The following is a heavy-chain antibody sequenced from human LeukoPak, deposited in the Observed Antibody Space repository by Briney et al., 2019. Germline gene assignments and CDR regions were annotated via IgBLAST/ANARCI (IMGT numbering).Heavy chain of an antibody. CDR3: ARDPVVRGIINY. D-gene: IGHD3-10*01. CDR2: IYHSGST. V-gene: IGHV4-38-2*02. J-gene: IGHJ4*02. CDR1: GYSISSGYY. Sequence: SETLSLTCSVSGYSISSGYYWGWIRQPPGQGLEWIGSIYHSGSTNYNPSLTSRVSISVDTSKNRFSLKLYSVTAADTALYYCARDPVVRGIINYWGRGTLVTVSS.